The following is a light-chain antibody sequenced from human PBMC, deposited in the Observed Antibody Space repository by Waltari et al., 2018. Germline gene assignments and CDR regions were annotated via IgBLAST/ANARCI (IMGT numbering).Light chain of an antibody. CDR1: QGINSW. Sequence: IQMTQSTSSVSASVGDRVPVTCRASQGINSWLAWYQQKPGRAPKLLIYGASSLQSGVPSRFSGSGSGTDFTLTISSLQPDDFATYYCQQAASFPLTFGGGTKVEIK. CDR2: GAS. CDR3: QQAASFPLT. V-gene: IGKV1-12*01. J-gene: IGKJ4*01.